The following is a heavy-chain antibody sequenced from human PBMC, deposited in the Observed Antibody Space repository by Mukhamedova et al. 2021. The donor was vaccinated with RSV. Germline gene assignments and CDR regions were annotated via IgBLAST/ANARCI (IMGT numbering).Heavy chain of an antibody. V-gene: IGHV3-21*01. CDR2: ISSSSSYI. CDR3: ARTFSGYCSSTSCLETIDY. J-gene: IGHJ4*02. D-gene: IGHD2-2*01. Sequence: SISSSSSYIYYADSVKGRFTISRDNAKNSLYLQMNSLRAEDTAVYYCARTFSGYCSSTSCLETIDYWGQGNLVTVSS.